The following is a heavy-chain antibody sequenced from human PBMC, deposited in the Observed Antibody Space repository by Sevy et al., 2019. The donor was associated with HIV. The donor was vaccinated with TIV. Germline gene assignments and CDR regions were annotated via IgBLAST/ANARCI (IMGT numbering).Heavy chain of an antibody. D-gene: IGHD1-26*01. Sequence: ASVKVSCKASGYTFTNYYMHWARQAPGQGLEWMGIISPSDVSTSYTQNFQGRVTMTRDTSTSTVYMDLSNLRSEDTAVYYCARDVGSLSGFDIWGQGTMVTVSS. J-gene: IGHJ3*02. CDR2: ISPSDVST. CDR1: GYTFTNYY. V-gene: IGHV1-46*01. CDR3: ARDVGSLSGFDI.